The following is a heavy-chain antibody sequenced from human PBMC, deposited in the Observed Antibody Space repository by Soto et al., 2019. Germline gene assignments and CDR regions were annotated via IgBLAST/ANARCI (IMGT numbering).Heavy chain of an antibody. CDR3: ARGRYGDY. CDR2: ISAHNGNT. J-gene: IGHJ4*02. V-gene: IGHV1-18*01. CDR1: GYGFTNYG. Sequence: QVHLVKSGAEVKKPGASVKVSCKGSGYGFTNYGITWMRQAPGQGLEWMAWISAHNGNTNYAQKLQGRVTVTRDTSTSTAYMELRSLRSDDTAVYYCARGRYGDYWGQGALVTVSS. D-gene: IGHD1-1*01.